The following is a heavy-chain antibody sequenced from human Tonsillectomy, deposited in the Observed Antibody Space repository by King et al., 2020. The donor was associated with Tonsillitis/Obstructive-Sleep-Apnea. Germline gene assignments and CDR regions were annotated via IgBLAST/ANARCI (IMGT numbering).Heavy chain of an antibody. J-gene: IGHJ6*03. V-gene: IGHV4-59*08. Sequence: VQLQESGPGLVKPAETLSLTCTVFGGSISNYYWSWIRQPPGKGLEWIGYICYSGSTNYNPSLKSRVTISVDTSKNEFSLKLSSVTAADTAVYYCARQSGWDYYMAVWGKGTTVTVSS. CDR3: ARQSGWDYYMAV. D-gene: IGHD6-19*01. CDR1: GGSISNYY. CDR2: ICYSGST.